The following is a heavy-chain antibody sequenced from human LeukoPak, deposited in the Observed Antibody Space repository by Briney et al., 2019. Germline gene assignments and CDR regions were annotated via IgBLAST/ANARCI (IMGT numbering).Heavy chain of an antibody. D-gene: IGHD1-26*01. CDR3: AKDRLPVGVLFDF. CDR2: ISWNSGSI. V-gene: IGHV3-9*01. Sequence: GRSLRLSCAASGFIFDDYAMHWVRQAPGKGLEWVSRISWNSGSIGYADSVMGRFTISRDNAKNSLYLQMNSLRGEDTALYYCAKDRLPVGVLFDFWGQGTLVTVSS. J-gene: IGHJ4*02. CDR1: GFIFDDYA.